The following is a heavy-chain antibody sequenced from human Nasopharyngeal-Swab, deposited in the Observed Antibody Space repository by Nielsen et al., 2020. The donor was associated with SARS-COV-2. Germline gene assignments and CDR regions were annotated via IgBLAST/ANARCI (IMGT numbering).Heavy chain of an antibody. CDR2: ISAYNGNT. D-gene: IGHD3-22*01. J-gene: IGHJ4*02. V-gene: IGHV1-18*01. CDR1: GHTFTSYG. CDR3: ARDYYDSREFDY. Sequence: ASVKVSCKASGHTFTSYGISWVRQAPGQGLEWMGWISAYNGNTNYAQSLQGRVTMTTDTSTSTAYMELRGLRSDDTAVYYCARDYYDSREFDYWGQGTLVTVSS.